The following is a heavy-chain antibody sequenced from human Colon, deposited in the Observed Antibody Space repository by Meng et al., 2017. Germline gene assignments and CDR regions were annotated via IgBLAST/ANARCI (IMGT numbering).Heavy chain of an antibody. CDR2: INHSGST. Sequence: QVELTQGGAGLLKPSETLSLTCAVYGGSFSGYYWSWIRQPPGKGLEWIGEINHSGSTNYNPSLKSRVTISVDTSKNQFSLKLSSVTAADTAVYYCARGRYSGYLPWGQGTLVTVSS. CDR3: ARGRYSGYLP. V-gene: IGHV4-34*01. CDR1: GGSFSGYY. D-gene: IGHD5-12*01. J-gene: IGHJ5*02.